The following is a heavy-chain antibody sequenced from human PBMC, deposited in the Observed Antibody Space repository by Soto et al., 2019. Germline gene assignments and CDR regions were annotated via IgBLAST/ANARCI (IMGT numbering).Heavy chain of an antibody. Sequence: VGSLRLSCAASGFTFNHYAMSWVRQAPGKGLEWVSIIIANGGTFYADSVKGRFTISRDNSKNTVYLQMSSLRVEDTAIYYCAKDYTVAADPSSVILFDYWGQGALVTVSA. J-gene: IGHJ4*02. CDR1: GFTFNHYA. V-gene: IGHV3-23*01. D-gene: IGHD2-15*01. CDR2: IIANGGT. CDR3: AKDYTVAADPSSVILFDY.